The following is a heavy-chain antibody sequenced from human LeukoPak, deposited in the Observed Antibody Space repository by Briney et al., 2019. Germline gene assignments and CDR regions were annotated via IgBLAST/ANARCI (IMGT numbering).Heavy chain of an antibody. D-gene: IGHD6-19*01. CDR2: ISFDGSHK. CDR3: AKISSGWYGLLDY. J-gene: IGHJ4*02. V-gene: IGHV3-30*18. Sequence: GTSLRLSCTASGFTFSSYGMHWVRQAPGKGLEWVAVISFDGSHKYYADSVKGRFTISRDKSKNTLYLQVNSLRAEDTAVYYCAKISSGWYGLLDYWGQGTLVTVSS. CDR1: GFTFSSYG.